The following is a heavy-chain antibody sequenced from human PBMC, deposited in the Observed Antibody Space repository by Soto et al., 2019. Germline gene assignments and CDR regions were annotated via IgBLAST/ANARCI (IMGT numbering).Heavy chain of an antibody. CDR2: IIPIFGTA. CDR1: GGTFSSYA. J-gene: IGHJ4*02. D-gene: IGHD3-22*01. Sequence: VASVKVSCKASGGTFSSYAISWVRQAPGQGLEWMGGIIPIFGTANYAQKFQGRVTITADESTSTAYMELSSLRSEDTAVYYCARVGGYDSSGYYLRYYFDYWGQGTLVTISS. CDR3: ARVGGYDSSGYYLRYYFDY. V-gene: IGHV1-69*13.